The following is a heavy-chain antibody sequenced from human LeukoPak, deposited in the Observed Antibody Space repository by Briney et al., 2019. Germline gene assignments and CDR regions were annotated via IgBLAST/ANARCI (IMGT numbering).Heavy chain of an antibody. CDR3: ARDPRGTYYSDY. CDR1: GYTFTAYY. CDR2: INPNSGVT. Sequence: ASVKVSCETSGYTFTAYYIHWVRQAPGQGLEWMGWINPNSGVTKNAQKFDRVTMTRDTSISTAYLELGSLRSDDTAVYYCARDPRGTYYSDYWGQGSLVTVSS. V-gene: IGHV1-2*02. J-gene: IGHJ4*02. D-gene: IGHD1-26*01.